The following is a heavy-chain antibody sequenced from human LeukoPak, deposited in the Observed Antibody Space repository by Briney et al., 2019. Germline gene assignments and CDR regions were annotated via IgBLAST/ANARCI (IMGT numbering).Heavy chain of an antibody. Sequence: ASVKVSCKASGYIFINYGINWVRQAPGQGLEWMGWISPYNGNTNYAQKLQGRVTMTTDTSTSTAYMELRSLTSDDTAVYYSATHGTYCGGDCYSYFWGHGTLITVSS. CDR2: ISPYNGNT. D-gene: IGHD2-21*01. CDR1: GYIFINYG. J-gene: IGHJ4*01. CDR3: ATHGTYCGGDCYSYF. V-gene: IGHV1-18*01.